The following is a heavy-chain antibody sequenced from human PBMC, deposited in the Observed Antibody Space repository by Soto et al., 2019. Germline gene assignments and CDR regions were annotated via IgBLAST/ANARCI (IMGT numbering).Heavy chain of an antibody. Sequence: QVQLVQSGAEVKKPGASVKVSCKASGYTFTGYYMHWVRQAPGQGLEWMGWINPNSGGTNYAQKVQGRVTMTRDTSISTAYMELSRLRSDDTAVYYCARARVRGGNWFDPWGQGTLVTVSS. CDR2: INPNSGGT. D-gene: IGHD3-10*01. V-gene: IGHV1-2*02. CDR3: ARARVRGGNWFDP. CDR1: GYTFTGYY. J-gene: IGHJ5*02.